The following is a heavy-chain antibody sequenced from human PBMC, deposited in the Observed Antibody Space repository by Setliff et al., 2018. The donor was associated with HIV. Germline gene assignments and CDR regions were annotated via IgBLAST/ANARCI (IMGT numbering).Heavy chain of an antibody. Sequence: ASVKVSCKASGYTFTSYYMHWVRQAPGQGLEWMGIINPSSGSTTYAQKFQGRVTITADESTNTAYMELSSLRSEDTAIYYCARPAVLISTDYYYYMDVWGQGTTVTVSS. D-gene: IGHD6-19*01. CDR2: INPSSGST. J-gene: IGHJ6*02. V-gene: IGHV1-46*01. CDR1: GYTFTSYY. CDR3: ARPAVLISTDYYYYMDV.